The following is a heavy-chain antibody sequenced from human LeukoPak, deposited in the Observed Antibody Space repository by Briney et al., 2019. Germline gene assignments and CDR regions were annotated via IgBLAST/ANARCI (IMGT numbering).Heavy chain of an antibody. Sequence: PSETLSLTCTVSGGSVSSGSYYWSWIRQPPGKGLEWIGYIYYHSGSTNYNPSLKSRVIISIDRSKNQFSLRLSSVTPADTGVYYCARDQLAETDKWFDPWGQGILVTVSS. J-gene: IGHJ5*02. CDR3: ARDQLAETDKWFDP. V-gene: IGHV4-61*01. CDR2: IYYHSGST. D-gene: IGHD6-13*01. CDR1: GGSVSSGSYY.